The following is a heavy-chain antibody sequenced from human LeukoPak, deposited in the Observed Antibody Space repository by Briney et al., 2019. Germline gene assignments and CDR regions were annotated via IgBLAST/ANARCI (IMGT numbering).Heavy chain of an antibody. CDR1: GFTFDDYG. J-gene: IGHJ5*02. CDR3: ARAWGSSWYWAP. D-gene: IGHD6-13*01. V-gene: IGHV3-20*04. Sequence: LPGGSLRLSCAASGFTFDDYGMSWVRQAPGKGLEWVSGINWNGGSTGYADSVKGRFTISRDNAKNSLYLQMNSLRAEDTALYYCARAWGSSWYWAPWGQGTLVTVSS. CDR2: INWNGGST.